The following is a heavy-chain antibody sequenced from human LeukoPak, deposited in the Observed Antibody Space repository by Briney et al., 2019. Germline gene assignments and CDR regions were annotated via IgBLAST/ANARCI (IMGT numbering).Heavy chain of an antibody. CDR1: GFTVSSNY. Sequence: PGGSLRLSCAASGFTVSSNYMSWVRQAPGKGLEWVSVIYSGGSTYYADSVKGRFTISRDNSKNTLYLQMNSLRAEDTAVHYCARGRGHDAFDIWGQGTTVTVSS. CDR3: ARGRGHDAFDI. V-gene: IGHV3-66*01. J-gene: IGHJ3*02. D-gene: IGHD3-10*01. CDR2: IYSGGST.